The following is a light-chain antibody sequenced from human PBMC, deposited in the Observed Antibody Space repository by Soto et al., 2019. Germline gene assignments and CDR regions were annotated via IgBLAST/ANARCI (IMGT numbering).Light chain of an antibody. CDR2: WAS. CDR1: QSVLYSSNNKNY. J-gene: IGKJ2*01. CDR3: QKYYSTPYT. Sequence: IVMTQSPDSLAVSLGERATINCKSSQSVLYSSNNKNYLAWYQQKPGQPPKLLIYWASTRESGVPDRFSGSGYGTDFTLTISSLQGEDVAVYYCQKYYSTPYTFGQGTKLEIK. V-gene: IGKV4-1*01.